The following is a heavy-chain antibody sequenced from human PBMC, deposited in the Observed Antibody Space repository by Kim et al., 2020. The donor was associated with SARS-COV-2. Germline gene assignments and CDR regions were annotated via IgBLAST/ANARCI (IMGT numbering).Heavy chain of an antibody. D-gene: IGHD3-22*01. CDR2: IYYSGST. CDR3: ARQRITMIVGSRWFDP. V-gene: IGHV4-39*01. CDR1: GGSISSSSYY. Sequence: SETLSLTCTVSGGSISSSSYYWCWIRQPPGKGPEWIGNIYYSGSTYYNPSLKSRVTISVDTSKNQFSLKLSSVTAADTAVYYCARQRITMIVGSRWFDPWGQGTLVTVSS. J-gene: IGHJ5*02.